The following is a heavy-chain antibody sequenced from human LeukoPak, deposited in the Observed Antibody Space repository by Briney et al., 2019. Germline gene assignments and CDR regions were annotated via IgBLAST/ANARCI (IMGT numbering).Heavy chain of an antibody. CDR2: IKKDGSEK. V-gene: IGHV3-7*01. J-gene: IGHJ4*02. D-gene: IGHD5-18*01. Sequence: GGSLRLSCAASGFTFSSYGMHWVRQAPGKGLEWVANIKKDGSEKYYVDSVKGRFTISRDNGKTSLYLQMNSLRAEDSAVYYCARHLSGVSGYTYGRGIDYWGQGTLVTVSS. CDR1: GFTFSSYG. CDR3: ARHLSGVSGYTYGRGIDY.